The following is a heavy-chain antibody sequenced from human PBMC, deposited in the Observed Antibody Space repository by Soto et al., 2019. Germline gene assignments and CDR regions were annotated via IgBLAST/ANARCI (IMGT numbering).Heavy chain of an antibody. V-gene: IGHV3-48*02. CDR1: GFIFSDYT. Sequence: EVQLVESGGDLVQPGGSLRLSCAASGFIFSDYTMTWVRQAPGRGLEFVSHISSSGDAIFYAESVKGGFTVSRDNAKNSLYLQMNSLRDDDTAVYFCARDHGGSTWFVGVYYFFGMDVWGQGTAVTVSS. D-gene: IGHD6-13*01. J-gene: IGHJ6*02. CDR2: ISSSGDAI. CDR3: ARDHGGSTWFVGVYYFFGMDV.